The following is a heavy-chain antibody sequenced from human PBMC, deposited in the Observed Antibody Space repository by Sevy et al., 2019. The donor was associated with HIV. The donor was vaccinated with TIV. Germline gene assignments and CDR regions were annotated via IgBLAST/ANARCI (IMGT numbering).Heavy chain of an antibody. CDR1: GYSFTSHW. D-gene: IGHD3-22*01. Sequence: ESLKISCQGSGYSFTSHWIGWVRHMPGKGLEWMGIIFPDDSDTRYSPSFQGQVTFSADKSINTAYLQWSSLKASDTAMYYCATSRSGYFDSSGYYIYWGPGTLVTVSS. CDR3: ATSRSGYFDSSGYYIY. CDR2: IFPDDSDT. J-gene: IGHJ4*02. V-gene: IGHV5-51*01.